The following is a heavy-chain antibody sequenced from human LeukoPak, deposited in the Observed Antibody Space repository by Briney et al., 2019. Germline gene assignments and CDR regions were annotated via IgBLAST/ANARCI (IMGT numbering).Heavy chain of an antibody. Sequence: GESLQISCKSSGYSFTNYWIGWVRQMPGKGLEWMGIIFPGDSDTRYSPSFQGQVTISADKSISTAYLQWSSLKASDTAMYYCALASSSSETVFDYWGQGTLVTASS. V-gene: IGHV5-51*01. CDR1: GYSFTNYW. CDR3: ALASSSSETVFDY. J-gene: IGHJ4*02. D-gene: IGHD6-13*01. CDR2: IFPGDSDT.